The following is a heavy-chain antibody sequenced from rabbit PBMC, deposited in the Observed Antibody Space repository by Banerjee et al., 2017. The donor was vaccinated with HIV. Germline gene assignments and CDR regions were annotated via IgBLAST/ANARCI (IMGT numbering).Heavy chain of an antibody. J-gene: IGHJ4*01. V-gene: IGHV1S45*01. CDR1: GFSFSSYW. CDR3: ARRDFSYGAADYFKL. Sequence: QEQLEESGGGLVQPEGSLTLTCTASGFSFSSYWICWVRQAPGKGLEWIACIGAGGSGNTYYANWAKGRFTISKTSSTTVTLEMTSLTAADTATYFCARRDFSYGAADYFKLWGPGTLVTVS. D-gene: IGHD6-1*01. CDR2: IGAGGSGNT.